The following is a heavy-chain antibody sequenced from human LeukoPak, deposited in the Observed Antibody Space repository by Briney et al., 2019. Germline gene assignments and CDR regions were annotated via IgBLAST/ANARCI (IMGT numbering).Heavy chain of an antibody. CDR3: ARGLGTYWGKDFLNWFDP. V-gene: IGHV1-8*02. J-gene: IGHJ5*02. Sequence: ASVKVSCKASGYSFTNYGINWVRQAAGQGLEWMGWVNPNSGNAGYSQKFQGRVTLTRNTSLATSYMELTSLTSEDTAVYYCARGLGTYWGKDFLNWFDPWGQGTLVTVSS. D-gene: IGHD7-27*01. CDR1: GYSFTNYG. CDR2: VNPNSGNA.